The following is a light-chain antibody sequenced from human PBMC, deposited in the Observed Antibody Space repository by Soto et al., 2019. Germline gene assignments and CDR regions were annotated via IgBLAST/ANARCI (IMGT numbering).Light chain of an antibody. Sequence: EKVMTQSPATLSVSPGERATLSCRASQNVKTRLAWYQQKPGQAPRLLIYDAFTRATGIPARFSGSASGTEFILTISSLQSEDFAVYYCQQYDEWQLTFGGGTKVEIK. CDR3: QQYDEWQLT. J-gene: IGKJ4*01. CDR2: DAF. CDR1: QNVKTR. V-gene: IGKV3-15*01.